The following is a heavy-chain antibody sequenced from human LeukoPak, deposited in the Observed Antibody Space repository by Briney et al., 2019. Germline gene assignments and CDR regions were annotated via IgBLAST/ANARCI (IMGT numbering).Heavy chain of an antibody. J-gene: IGHJ4*02. CDR1: GFTFNNYW. CDR3: AKDLVDY. CDR2: IENNGRST. V-gene: IGHV3-74*01. Sequence: GGSLRLSCEASGFTFNNYWMHWVRQAPGKGLVWVSHIENNGRSTNYADSVKGRFTISRDNTRNTLSLEMNNLRAEDTAVYYCAKDLVDYWGQGTLVTVSS.